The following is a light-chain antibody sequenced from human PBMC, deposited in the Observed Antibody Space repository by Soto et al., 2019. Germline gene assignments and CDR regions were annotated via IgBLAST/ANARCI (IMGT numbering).Light chain of an antibody. CDR3: QQYYSTPWT. J-gene: IGKJ1*01. Sequence: DIVMTQSPDSLAVSLGERATINCKSSQNILNNSNNKNYLAWYQQKPGQPPKLLIYWASTRESGVPDRFSGSGSGTEFTLTISSLRAEDVAVYYCQQYYSTPWTFGQGTKVEIK. CDR1: QNILNNSNNKNY. V-gene: IGKV4-1*01. CDR2: WAS.